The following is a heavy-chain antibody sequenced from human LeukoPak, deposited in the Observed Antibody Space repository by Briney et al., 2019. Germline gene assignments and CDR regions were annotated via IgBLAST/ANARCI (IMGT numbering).Heavy chain of an antibody. D-gene: IGHD4-17*01. CDR2: ISSSSSYI. J-gene: IGHJ4*02. CDR3: ARDSMDYGDIYFFDY. Sequence: GGSLRLSCAVSGFTFSSYSMNWVRQAPGKGLEWVSSISSSSSYIYYADSVKGRFTISRDNTKNSLYLQMNSLRAEDTAVYYCARDSMDYGDIYFFDYWGQGTLVTVSS. V-gene: IGHV3-21*01. CDR1: GFTFSSYS.